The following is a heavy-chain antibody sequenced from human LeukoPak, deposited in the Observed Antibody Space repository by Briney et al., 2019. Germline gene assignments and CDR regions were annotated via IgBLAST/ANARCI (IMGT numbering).Heavy chain of an antibody. CDR1: GFTFGDHG. D-gene: IGHD3/OR15-3a*01. J-gene: IGHJ4*02. CDR2: IRRKVYGGTT. V-gene: IGHV3-49*04. Sequence: PGGSLRLSCTASGFTFGDHGMGWVRQAPEKGLEWVGFIRRKVYGGTTEYAASVRGRFSISRDDSKSIDYLEMNSLKTEDTAVYYCTRDKDWSYDYWGQGTLVTVSS. CDR3: TRDKDWSYDY.